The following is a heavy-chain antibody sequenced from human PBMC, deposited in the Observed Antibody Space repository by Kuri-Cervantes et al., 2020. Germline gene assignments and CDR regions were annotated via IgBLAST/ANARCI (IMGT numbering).Heavy chain of an antibody. D-gene: IGHD6-13*01. Sequence: SVKVSCKASGGTFSSYAISWVRQAPGQGLEWMGGIIPIFGTANYAQKFQGRVTITTDESTSTAYMELSSLRSEDTAVYYCARDVEQQPQKGGWFDPWGQGTLVTVSS. V-gene: IGHV1-69*05. CDR1: GGTFSSYA. CDR3: ARDVEQQPQKGGWFDP. J-gene: IGHJ5*02. CDR2: IIPIFGTA.